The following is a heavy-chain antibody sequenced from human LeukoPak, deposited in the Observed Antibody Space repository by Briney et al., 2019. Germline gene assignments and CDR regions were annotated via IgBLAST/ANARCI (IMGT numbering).Heavy chain of an antibody. CDR2: ISSSGKYI. CDR3: ARQPFGPGTYLQY. J-gene: IGHJ1*01. V-gene: IGHV3-21*01. D-gene: IGHD3-10*01. CDR1: GFSFSKHG. Sequence: GGSLTLSREASGFSFSKHGLNWVRQAPGKGLEWVASISSSGKYIYYAESLKGRFTISRDNAKNIVTLQMNSLRVEDTATYYCARQPFGPGTYLQYWGQGTLVIVSS.